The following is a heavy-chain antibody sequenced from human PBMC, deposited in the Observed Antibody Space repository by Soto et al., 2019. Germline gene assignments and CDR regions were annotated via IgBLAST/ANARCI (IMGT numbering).Heavy chain of an antibody. J-gene: IGHJ4*02. D-gene: IGHD3-22*01. V-gene: IGHV3-23*01. CDR2: ISGSGGST. Sequence: GGSLRLSCAASGFTFSSYAMSWVRQAPGKGLEWVSAISGSGGSTYYADSVKGRFTISRDNSKNTLYLQMNSLRAEDTALYYCSRGGHYYHSMIWGRETRFTVS. CDR3: SRGGHYYHSMI. CDR1: GFTFSSYA.